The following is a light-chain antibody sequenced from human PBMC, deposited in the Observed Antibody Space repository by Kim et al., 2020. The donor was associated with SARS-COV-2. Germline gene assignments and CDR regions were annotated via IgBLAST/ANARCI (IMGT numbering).Light chain of an antibody. V-gene: IGKV1-5*03. CDR2: KAS. J-gene: IGKJ1*01. Sequence: SASVGDSVTSTCQCIQSISSWLAWYQQKPGKAPKLLFYKASSLDSGVPSRFSGRGSGTEFTLTISSLQPGDFATYYCQQYNSYRTFGQGTKVDIK. CDR1: QSISSW. CDR3: QQYNSYRT.